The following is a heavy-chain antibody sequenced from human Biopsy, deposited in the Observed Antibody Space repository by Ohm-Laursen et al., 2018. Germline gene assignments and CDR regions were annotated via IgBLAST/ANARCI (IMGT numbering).Heavy chain of an antibody. CDR1: GATSSDYY. CDR3: ARTPRDSFWSGSYKRGLWFDP. Sequence: SDTLSLTCVVYGATSSDYYWTWIRQPPGKGLEWIGHVYNGGITNYNPPLKSRVTISKDTSKNQFSLQVNSVTAADTAVYYCARTPRDSFWSGSYKRGLWFDPWGQGTLVIVSS. D-gene: IGHD3-3*01. V-gene: IGHV4-59*07. CDR2: VYNGGIT. J-gene: IGHJ5*02.